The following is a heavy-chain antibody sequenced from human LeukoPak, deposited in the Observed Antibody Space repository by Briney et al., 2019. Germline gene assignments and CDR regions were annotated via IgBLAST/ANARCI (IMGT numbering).Heavy chain of an antibody. CDR3: GRQVEGYYYYMDV. J-gene: IGHJ6*03. D-gene: IGHD1-1*01. Sequence: ASVKVSCKASGYTFTSHYIHWVRQAPGQGLEWMGMINPSGGRTSYAQKFQGRVTMTRDTSTSTVYMELSSLRSEATAGDYCGRQVEGYYYYMDVWGKGTTVTVSS. V-gene: IGHV1-46*01. CDR1: GYTFTSHY. CDR2: INPSGGRT.